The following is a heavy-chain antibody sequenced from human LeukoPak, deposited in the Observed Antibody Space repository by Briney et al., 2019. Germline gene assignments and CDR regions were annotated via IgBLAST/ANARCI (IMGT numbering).Heavy chain of an antibody. J-gene: IGHJ4*02. Sequence: GGSLRLSCAASGFTFDDYGMSWVRQAPGKGLEWVSGINWNGGSTGYADSVKGRFTISRDNAKNSLYLQMNSLRAEDTALYYCARTPYDSSGYMYYFDYWGQGTLVTVSS. CDR2: INWNGGST. CDR3: ARTPYDSSGYMYYFDY. D-gene: IGHD3-22*01. V-gene: IGHV3-20*04. CDR1: GFTFDDYG.